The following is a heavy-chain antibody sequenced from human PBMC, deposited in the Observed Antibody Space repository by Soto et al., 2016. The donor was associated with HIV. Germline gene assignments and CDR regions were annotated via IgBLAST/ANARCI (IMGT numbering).Heavy chain of an antibody. V-gene: IGHV1-2*02. CDR1: GYTFTGHY. CDR2: INPNSGDT. D-gene: IGHD2-15*01. CDR3: ARGFCSDGTCQYYFDY. J-gene: IGHJ4*02. Sequence: QVQRVQSGTEVKKPGASVKVSCKASGYTFTGHYMDWVRQAPGQGLEWMGWINPNSGDTNYAQNFQGRVTMTRDTSISTVYMELSRLASDDTAVYYCARGFCSDGTCQYYFDYWGQGTLVTVSS.